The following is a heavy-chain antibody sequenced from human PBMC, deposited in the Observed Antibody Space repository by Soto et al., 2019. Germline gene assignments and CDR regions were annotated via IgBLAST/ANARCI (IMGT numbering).Heavy chain of an antibody. Sequence: QVHLVQSGAEGKKPGASVKVSCKASGYTFTSYGITWVRQAPGQGLEWMGWISAHNGNTDYAQKLQGRVIVTRDTSTSTAYMELRSLRSDDTAAYYCARGRYGDYWGQGALVTVSS. D-gene: IGHD1-1*01. CDR3: ARGRYGDY. CDR2: ISAHNGNT. V-gene: IGHV1-18*01. J-gene: IGHJ4*02. CDR1: GYTFTSYG.